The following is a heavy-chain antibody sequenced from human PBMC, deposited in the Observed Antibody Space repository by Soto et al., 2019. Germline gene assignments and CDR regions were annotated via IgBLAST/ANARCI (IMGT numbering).Heavy chain of an antibody. J-gene: IGHJ4*02. D-gene: IGHD2-2*01. Sequence: QVQLQQWGAGLLKPSETLSLTCAVYGGSFSGYYWSWIRQPPGKGLEWIGEINHSGSTNYNPSLKYRVTISVDTSKNQFSLKLSSVSTADTAVYYCARATGCSSTSCYDFFGYWGQGTLVTVSS. CDR3: ARATGCSSTSCYDFFGY. CDR2: INHSGST. V-gene: IGHV4-34*01. CDR1: GGSFSGYY.